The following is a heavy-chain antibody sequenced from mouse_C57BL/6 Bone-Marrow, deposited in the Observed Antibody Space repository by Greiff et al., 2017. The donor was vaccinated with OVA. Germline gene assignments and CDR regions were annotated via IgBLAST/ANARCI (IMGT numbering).Heavy chain of an antibody. Sequence: QVQLKESGSELRSPGSSVKLSCKDFDSEVFPIAYMSWVRQKPGHGFEWIGGILPSIGRTIYGEKFEDKATLDADTLSNTAYLELNSLTSEDSAIYYCVLIYYGKRDYFDYWGQGTTLTVSS. J-gene: IGHJ2*01. V-gene: IGHV15-2*01. D-gene: IGHD2-1*01. CDR2: ILPSIGRT. CDR1: DSEVFPIAY. CDR3: VLIYYGKRDYFDY.